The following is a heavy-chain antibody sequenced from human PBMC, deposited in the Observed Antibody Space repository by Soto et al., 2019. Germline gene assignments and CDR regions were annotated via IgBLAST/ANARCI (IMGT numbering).Heavy chain of an antibody. Sequence: QVQLQESGPGLVKPSQTLSLTCTVSGGSISSGDYYWSWIRQPPGKGLEWIGYIYYSGSTYSNPSLKGRVTISVDTSKNQFPPEASSWTAAGTAVYYCALFGGNSGYFDYWGQGTLVTVSS. J-gene: IGHJ4*02. V-gene: IGHV4-30-4*01. D-gene: IGHD2-21*02. CDR1: GGSISSGDYY. CDR2: IYYSGST. CDR3: ALFGGNSGYFDY.